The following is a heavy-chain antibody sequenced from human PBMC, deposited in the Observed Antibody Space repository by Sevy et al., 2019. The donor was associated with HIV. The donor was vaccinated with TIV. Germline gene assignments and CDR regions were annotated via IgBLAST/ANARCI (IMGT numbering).Heavy chain of an antibody. CDR2: ISRSSSTI. D-gene: IGHD3-22*01. CDR1: GFTFSSYS. CDR3: ARERKMYDSSGYYFHFDY. Sequence: GESLKISCAASGFTFSSYSMNWVRQAPGKGLEWVSYISRSSSTIYYADSVKGRFTISRDNAKNSLYLQMNSLRDEDTAVYCCARERKMYDSSGYYFHFDYWGQRTLVTVSS. V-gene: IGHV3-48*02. J-gene: IGHJ4*02.